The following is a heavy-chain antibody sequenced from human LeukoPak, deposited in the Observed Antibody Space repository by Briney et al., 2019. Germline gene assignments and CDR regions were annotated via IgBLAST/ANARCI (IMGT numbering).Heavy chain of an antibody. J-gene: IGHJ3*02. V-gene: IGHV3-23*01. CDR1: GFTFSSYA. D-gene: IGHD6-13*01. Sequence: GGSLRLSCAASGFTFSSYAMSWVRQAPGKGLEWVSAISGSGGSTYYADSVKGRFTISRDNYKNTLYLQMNSLRAEDTAVYYCAKDLVVNSSWQPRSQIYDAFDIWGQGTMVTVSS. CDR2: ISGSGGST. CDR3: AKDLVVNSSWQPRSQIYDAFDI.